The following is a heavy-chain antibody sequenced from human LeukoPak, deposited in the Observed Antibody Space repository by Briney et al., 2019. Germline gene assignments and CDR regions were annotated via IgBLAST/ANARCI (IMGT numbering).Heavy chain of an antibody. D-gene: IGHD3-10*01. Sequence: PSETLSLTCTVSGGSLSSYYWSWIRQPPGRGLEWIGYIYYSGYTNYNPSLKSRVTISVDTSKNQFSLKLSSVTAADTAVYSCARTTTVRGTYYMDVWGKGTTVTISS. V-gene: IGHV4-59*01. CDR2: IYYSGYT. CDR1: GGSLSSYY. CDR3: ARTTTVRGTYYMDV. J-gene: IGHJ6*03.